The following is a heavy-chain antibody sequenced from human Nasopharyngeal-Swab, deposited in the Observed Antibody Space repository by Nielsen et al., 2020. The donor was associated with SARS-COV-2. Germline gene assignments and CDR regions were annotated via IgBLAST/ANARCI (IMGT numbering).Heavy chain of an antibody. CDR1: GGTFSSYA. V-gene: IGHV1-69*13. CDR3: AARYYDFWSGETNWFDP. D-gene: IGHD3-3*01. J-gene: IGHJ5*02. Sequence: SVQVSCKASGGTFSSYAISWVRQAPGQGLEWLVGIIPIFGTANYAQTFQGRVTITADESTSTAYMELSSLRSEDTAVYYCAARYYDFWSGETNWFDPWGQGTLVTVSS. CDR2: IIPIFGTA.